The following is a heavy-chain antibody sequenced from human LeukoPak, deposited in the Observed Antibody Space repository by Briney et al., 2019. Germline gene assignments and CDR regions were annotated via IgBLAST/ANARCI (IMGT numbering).Heavy chain of an antibody. CDR1: GLTFSSCG. J-gene: IGHJ3*02. CDR2: IWYDGSNK. V-gene: IGHV3-33*01. Sequence: GGSLRLSCAASGLTFSSCGMHWVRQAPGKGLEWVAVIWYDGSNKYYADSVKGRFTISRDNSKNTLYLQMNSLRAEDTAVYYCARGAAYYDSSGPSNIWGQGTVVTVSS. D-gene: IGHD3-22*01. CDR3: ARGAAYYDSSGPSNI.